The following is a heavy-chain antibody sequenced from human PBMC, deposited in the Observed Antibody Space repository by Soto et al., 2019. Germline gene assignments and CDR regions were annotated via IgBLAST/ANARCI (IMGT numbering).Heavy chain of an antibody. J-gene: IGHJ6*02. CDR2: IIPIFGTA. Sequence: SVKVSCKASGGTFSSYAISWVRQAPGQGLEWMGGIIPIFGTANYAQKFQGRVTITADESTSTAYMELSSLRSEDTAVYYCARSPASLYCSSTSCYTGNYYYYYGMDVWGQGTTVTVSS. D-gene: IGHD2-2*02. V-gene: IGHV1-69*13. CDR3: ARSPASLYCSSTSCYTGNYYYYYGMDV. CDR1: GGTFSSYA.